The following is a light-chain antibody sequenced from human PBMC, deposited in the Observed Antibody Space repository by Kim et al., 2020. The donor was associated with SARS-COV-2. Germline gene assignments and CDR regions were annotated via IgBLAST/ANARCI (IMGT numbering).Light chain of an antibody. CDR2: DAS. CDR1: QSVSSY. Sequence: LSLSPGERATLSCRASQSVSSYLAWYQQKPGQAPRLLIYDASNRATGIPARFSGSGSGTDFTLTISSLEPEDFAVYYCQQRSNCHTFGQGTKLEIK. V-gene: IGKV3-11*01. CDR3: QQRSNCHT. J-gene: IGKJ2*01.